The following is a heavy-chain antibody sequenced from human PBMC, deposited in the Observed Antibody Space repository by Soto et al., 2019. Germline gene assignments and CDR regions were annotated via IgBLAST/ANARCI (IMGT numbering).Heavy chain of an antibody. Sequence: QVQLQESGPGLVKPSETLSLTCTVSGGSISSYYWSWIRQPPGKGLEWIGYIYYSGNTNYNPSLTSRFTISLDASKIQFSLKLSSVTAADTAVYYCAGRYGDCFDFWCQGTLVTVSS. CDR1: GGSISSYY. CDR3: AGRYGDCFDF. CDR2: IYYSGNT. D-gene: IGHD4-17*01. J-gene: IGHJ4*02. V-gene: IGHV4-59*08.